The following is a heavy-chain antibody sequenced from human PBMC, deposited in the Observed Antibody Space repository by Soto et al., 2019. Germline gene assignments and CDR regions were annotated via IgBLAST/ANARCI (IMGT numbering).Heavy chain of an antibody. CDR3: ARDRGSGWPNNWFDP. CDR1: GYTFTSYG. CDR2: ISAYNGNT. D-gene: IGHD6-19*01. V-gene: IGHV1-18*01. J-gene: IGHJ5*02. Sequence: ASVKVSCKASGYTFTSYGISWVRQAPGQGLEWMGWISAYNGNTNYAQKLQGRVTMTTDTSTSTAYMELSSLRSEDTAVYYCARDRGSGWPNNWFDPWGQGTLVTVSS.